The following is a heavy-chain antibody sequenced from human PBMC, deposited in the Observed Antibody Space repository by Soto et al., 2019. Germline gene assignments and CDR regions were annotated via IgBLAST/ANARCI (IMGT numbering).Heavy chain of an antibody. CDR2: IIPIFGTA. CDR3: ARVVVVPAAPPDHYYYYYGMDV. J-gene: IGHJ6*02. CDR1: GGTFSSYA. Sequence: QVQLVQSGAEVKQPGSSVKVSCKASGGTFSSYAISWVRQAPGQGLEWMGGIIPIFGTANYAQKFQGRVTITADESTSTAYMELSSLRSEDTAVYYCARVVVVPAAPPDHYYYYYGMDVWGQGTTVTVSS. V-gene: IGHV1-69*01. D-gene: IGHD2-2*01.